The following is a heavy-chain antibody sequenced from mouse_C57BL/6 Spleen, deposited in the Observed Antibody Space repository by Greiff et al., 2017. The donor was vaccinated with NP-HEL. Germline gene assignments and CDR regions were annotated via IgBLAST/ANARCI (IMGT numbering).Heavy chain of an antibody. J-gene: IGHJ4*01. CDR2: ISNLAYSI. D-gene: IGHD3-1*01. V-gene: IGHV5-15*01. CDR1: GFTFSDYG. Sequence: EVQLVESGGGLVQPGGSLKLSCAASGFTFSDYGMAWVRQAPRKGPEWVAFISNLAYSIYYADTVTGRFTISRENAKNTLYLEMSSLRSEDTAMYYCARHDRGGAMDYWGQGTSVTVSS. CDR3: ARHDRGGAMDY.